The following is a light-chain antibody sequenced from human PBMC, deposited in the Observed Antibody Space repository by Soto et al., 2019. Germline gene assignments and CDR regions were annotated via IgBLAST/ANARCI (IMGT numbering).Light chain of an antibody. CDR1: QSISSW. V-gene: IGKV1-5*03. CDR2: KAS. J-gene: IGKJ1*01. CDR3: QHYNSLPWT. Sequence: DIQMTQSPSTLSASVGDRVTITCRASQSISSWLAWYQQKPGKAPKLLIYKASSLESGVPSRFSGSGSGTELRLTISSLQPDDFATYYCQHYNSLPWTFGHGTKVEI.